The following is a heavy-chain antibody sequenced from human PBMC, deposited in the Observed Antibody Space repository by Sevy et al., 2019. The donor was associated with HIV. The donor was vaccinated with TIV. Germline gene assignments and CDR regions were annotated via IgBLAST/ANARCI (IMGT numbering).Heavy chain of an antibody. CDR2: FAPEDGET. Sequence: ASVKVSCMVSGYTLSKLSMHWVRQAPGKWPEWMGGFAPEDGETIYAQKFQGRVTMTEDTSTDTAYMELSSLRSEDTAVYYCATSDFWSDYPLYGMDVWGQGTTVTVSS. V-gene: IGHV1-24*01. D-gene: IGHD3-3*01. J-gene: IGHJ6*02. CDR3: ATSDFWSDYPLYGMDV. CDR1: GYTLSKLS.